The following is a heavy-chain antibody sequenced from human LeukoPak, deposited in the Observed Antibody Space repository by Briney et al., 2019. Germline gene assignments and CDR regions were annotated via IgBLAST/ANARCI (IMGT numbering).Heavy chain of an antibody. CDR2: IYSDGNT. CDR1: GGSINTHY. Sequence: PSETLSLTCTVSGGSINTHYWSWIRQPPGKGLEWLGYIYSDGNTKYNPSLKSRLTISVDTSKNQFSLKLSSVFPADTAVYYCARVLSSGRSDYWGQGTPVTVSS. D-gene: IGHD3-22*01. J-gene: IGHJ4*02. V-gene: IGHV4-59*11. CDR3: ARVLSSGRSDY.